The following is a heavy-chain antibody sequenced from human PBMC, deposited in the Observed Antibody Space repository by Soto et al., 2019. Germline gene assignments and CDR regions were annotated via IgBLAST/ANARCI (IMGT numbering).Heavy chain of an antibody. CDR3: ARVDYYGSGSYLYFDY. CDR2: IIPIFGTA. D-gene: IGHD3-10*01. V-gene: IGHV1-69*13. CDR1: GGTFSSYA. Sequence: RASVKVSCKASGGTFSSYAISWVRQAPGQGLEWMGGIIPIFGTANYAQKFQGRVTITADESTSTAYMELSSLRSEDTAVYYCARVDYYGSGSYLYFDYWGQGTLVTVSS. J-gene: IGHJ4*02.